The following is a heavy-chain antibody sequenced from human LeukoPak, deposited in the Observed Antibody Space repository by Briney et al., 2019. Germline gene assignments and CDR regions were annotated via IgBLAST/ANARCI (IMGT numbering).Heavy chain of an antibody. CDR3: TTDEDYNDSSTNFDY. V-gene: IGHV3-23*01. D-gene: IGHD3-22*01. Sequence: GGSLRLSCAASGFTFSSYAMSWVRRAPGKGLEWVSAISGSGGSTYYADSVKGRFTISRDNSKNTLYLQMNSLKTEDTAVYYCTTDEDYNDSSTNFDYWGQGTLVTVSS. J-gene: IGHJ4*02. CDR1: GFTFSSYA. CDR2: ISGSGGST.